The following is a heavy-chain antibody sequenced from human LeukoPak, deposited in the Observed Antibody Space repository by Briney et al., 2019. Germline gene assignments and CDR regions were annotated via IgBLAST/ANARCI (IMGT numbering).Heavy chain of an antibody. Sequence: SVKVSCKASGGTFSSYAISWVRQAPGKGLEWMGGIIPIFGTANYAQKFQGRVTITTDESTSTAYMELSSLRSEDTAVYYCARAVTNLYYYYYMDVWGKGTTVTVSS. CDR3: ARAVTNLYYYYYMDV. V-gene: IGHV1-69*05. D-gene: IGHD4-11*01. CDR1: GGTFSSYA. J-gene: IGHJ6*03. CDR2: IIPIFGTA.